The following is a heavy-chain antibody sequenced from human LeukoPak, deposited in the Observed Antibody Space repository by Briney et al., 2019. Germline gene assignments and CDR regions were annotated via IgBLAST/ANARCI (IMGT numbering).Heavy chain of an antibody. Sequence: SETLSLTCSVSGGSISSYYWSWIRQPPGKGLEWIGYIYYSGSTNYNPSLKSRVTISVDTSKNQFSLNLNSVTAADTAVYYCARTSPWPENWFDPWGQGTLVTVSS. V-gene: IGHV4-59*08. CDR1: GGSISSYY. D-gene: IGHD5-24*01. J-gene: IGHJ5*02. CDR2: IYYSGST. CDR3: ARTSPWPENWFDP.